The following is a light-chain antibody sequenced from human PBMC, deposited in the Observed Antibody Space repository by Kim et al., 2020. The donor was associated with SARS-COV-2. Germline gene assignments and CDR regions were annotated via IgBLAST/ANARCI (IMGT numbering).Light chain of an antibody. CDR2: GAS. J-gene: IGKJ4*01. CDR3: QQYGSSPLT. Sequence: SPGERATLSCRASQTVISNYLAWYQQKPGQAPRPLIYGASSRATGIPDRFSGSGSGTDFTLTISSLEPEDFAVYNCQQYGSSPLTFGGGTKVDIK. V-gene: IGKV3-20*01. CDR1: QTVISNY.